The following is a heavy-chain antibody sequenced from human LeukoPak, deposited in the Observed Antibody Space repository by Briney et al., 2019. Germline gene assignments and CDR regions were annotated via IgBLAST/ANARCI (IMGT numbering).Heavy chain of an antibody. J-gene: IGHJ2*01. D-gene: IGHD2-15*01. CDR1: GYTFTGYY. CDR2: INPNSGGT. Sequence: RASVKVSCKASGYTFTGYYMHWVRQAPGQGLEWMGWINPNSGGTNYAQKSQGRVTMTRDTSISTAYMELSRLRSDDTAVYYCARDLYCSGGSCYGWYFDLWGRGTLVTVSS. CDR3: ARDLYCSGGSCYGWYFDL. V-gene: IGHV1-2*02.